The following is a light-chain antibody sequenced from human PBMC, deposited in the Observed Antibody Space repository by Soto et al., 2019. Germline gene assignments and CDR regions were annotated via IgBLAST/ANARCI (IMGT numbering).Light chain of an antibody. CDR3: GTWDSSLSVVV. CDR2: DND. Sequence: QSVLTQPPSVSGAPGQKVTISCSGRTSDIGGNDVSWYQLFPGTAPHLLIYDNDRRPSGIPDRFSASKSSTFATLAITGLQTGDEDDYYCGTWDSSLSVVVFGGGTKLTVL. CDR1: TSDIGGND. J-gene: IGLJ2*01. V-gene: IGLV1-51*01.